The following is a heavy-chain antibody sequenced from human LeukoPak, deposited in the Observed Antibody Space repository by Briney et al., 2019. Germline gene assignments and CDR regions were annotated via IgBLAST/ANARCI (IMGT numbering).Heavy chain of an antibody. CDR1: GYTFTGYH. Sequence: ASVKVSCKASGYTFTGYHMHWVRQAPGQGLEWMGRINPNSGGTNYAQKFQGRVTMTRDTSISTAYMELSRLRSDDTAVYYCARDSARYCTNGLCQPWGQGTLVTVSS. CDR3: ARDSARYCTNGLCQP. V-gene: IGHV1-2*06. CDR2: INPNSGGT. J-gene: IGHJ5*02. D-gene: IGHD2-8*01.